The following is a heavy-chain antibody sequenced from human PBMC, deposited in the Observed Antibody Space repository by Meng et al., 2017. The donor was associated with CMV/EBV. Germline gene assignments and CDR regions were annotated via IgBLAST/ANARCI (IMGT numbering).Heavy chain of an antibody. V-gene: IGHV4-59*01. CDR3: ARVNGGGSFEVDY. CDR2: IYYSGST. J-gene: IGHJ4*02. CDR1: GGSISSYY. D-gene: IGHD2-15*01. Sequence: GSLRLSCTVSGGSISSYYWSWIRQPPGKGLEWIGYIYYSGSTNYNPSLKSRVTISVGTSKNQFSLKLSSVTAADTAVYYCARVNGGGSFEVDYWGQGTLVTVSS.